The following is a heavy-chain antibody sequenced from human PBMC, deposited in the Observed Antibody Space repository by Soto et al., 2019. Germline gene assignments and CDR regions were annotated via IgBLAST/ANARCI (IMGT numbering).Heavy chain of an antibody. D-gene: IGHD3-3*01. J-gene: IGHJ4*02. CDR2: IYPSDSDT. CDR3: ARGGVSTRTFDY. V-gene: IGHV5-51*01. CDR1: GYNFAGYW. Sequence: GESLKISCKGSGYNFAGYWIAWLREMPGKGLELMGIIYPSDSDTRYRPSFQGQVTISADKSISSAYLQWSSLRASDTAMYYCARGGVSTRTFDYWGQGTPVTVSS.